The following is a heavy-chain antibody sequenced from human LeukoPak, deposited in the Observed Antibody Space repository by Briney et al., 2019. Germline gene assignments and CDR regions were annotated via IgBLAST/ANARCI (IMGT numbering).Heavy chain of an antibody. CDR1: GLTLSSHW. Sequence: GGSLRLSCAASGLTLSSHWMSWVRQAPGKGPEGVANIKGDGSEKYYVDSVKGRFTISRDNAKNILYLQMNSLRVEDMAVYYCARGHTILDPRGQGTLVTVSS. CDR2: IKGDGSEK. J-gene: IGHJ5*02. CDR3: ARGHTILDP. V-gene: IGHV3-7*02.